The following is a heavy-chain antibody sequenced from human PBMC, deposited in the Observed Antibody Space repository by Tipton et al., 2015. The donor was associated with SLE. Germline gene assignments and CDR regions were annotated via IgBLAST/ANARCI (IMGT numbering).Heavy chain of an antibody. CDR2: IYYSGDT. J-gene: IGHJ4*02. CDR1: GGSISSSNYY. V-gene: IGHV4-39*01. D-gene: IGHD3-16*01. Sequence: TLSLTCTVSGGSISSSNYYWGRIRQPPGKGLEWIGSIYYSGDTYYTPSLKSRVTISVDTSKNQFSLKLSSVTAADTAVYYCARHDYDTYCFDYWGQGTLVTVSS. CDR3: ARHDYDTYCFDY.